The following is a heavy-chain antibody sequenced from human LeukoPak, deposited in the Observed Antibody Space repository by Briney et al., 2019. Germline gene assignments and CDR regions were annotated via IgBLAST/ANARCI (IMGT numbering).Heavy chain of an antibody. J-gene: IGHJ4*02. CDR3: AKDLLPVAGTLEIDY. Sequence: SGGSLRLSCAASGFTFSSYGMHWVRQAPGKGLXXXAXXXYDGSNKYYAXSVKGRFTISRDNSKNTLYLQMNSLRAEDTAVYYCAKDLLPVAGTLEIDYWGQGTLVTVSS. D-gene: IGHD6-19*01. CDR2: XXYDGSNK. CDR1: GFTFSSYG. V-gene: IGHV3-30*02.